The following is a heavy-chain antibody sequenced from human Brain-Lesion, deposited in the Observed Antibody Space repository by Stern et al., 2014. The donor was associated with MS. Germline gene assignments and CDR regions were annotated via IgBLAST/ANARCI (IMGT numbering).Heavy chain of an antibody. CDR1: GGSISSSNW. Sequence: VQLVESGPGLVKPSGTLSLTCAVSGGSISSSNWWSWVRQSPGKGLEWIGGSDHSGSTIYNPSLKSRVTVSVDKSKNRISLTRRSVPAADTAVYFCARFPASRPHVFDSWGQGTLVTVSS. D-gene: IGHD6-13*01. J-gene: IGHJ4*02. V-gene: IGHV4-4*02. CDR3: ARFPASRPHVFDS. CDR2: SDHSGST.